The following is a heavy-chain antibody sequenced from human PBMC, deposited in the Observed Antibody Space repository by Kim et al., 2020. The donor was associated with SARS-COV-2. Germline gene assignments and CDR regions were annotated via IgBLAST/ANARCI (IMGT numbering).Heavy chain of an antibody. CDR2: IYYSGST. J-gene: IGHJ4*02. V-gene: IGHV4-39*01. Sequence: SETLSLTCTVSGGSISRSSYYWGWIRQPPGKGLEWIGSIYYSGSTYYNPSLKSRVTISVDTSKNQFSLKLSSVNAADTAVYYCARTPAGYYDSSGYYYALYYFDSWGQGTLVTVSS. D-gene: IGHD3-22*01. CDR3: ARTPAGYYDSSGYYYALYYFDS. CDR1: GGSISRSSYY.